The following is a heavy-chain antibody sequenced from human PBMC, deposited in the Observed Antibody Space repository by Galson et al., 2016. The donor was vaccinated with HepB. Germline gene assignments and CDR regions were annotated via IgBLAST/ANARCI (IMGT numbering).Heavy chain of an antibody. J-gene: IGHJ5*02. D-gene: IGHD2-2*01. V-gene: IGHV1-3*01. Sequence: SVKVSCKASGYTFNNYPMHWVRQAPGQRLEWMGWINAGNGNTKYSQKFQGRVTITRDTSATTAYMELSNLRSEDTAVYYCARGIAVEPSANWFDPWGQGSLVTVSS. CDR2: INAGNGNT. CDR1: GYTFNNYP. CDR3: ARGIAVEPSANWFDP.